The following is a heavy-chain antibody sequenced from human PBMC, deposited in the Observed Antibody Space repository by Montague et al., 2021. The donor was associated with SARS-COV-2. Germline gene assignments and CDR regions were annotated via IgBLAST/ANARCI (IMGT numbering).Heavy chain of an antibody. CDR3: ASAPRGCQQLRYFYYFDH. J-gene: IGHJ4*02. CDR2: IYYSGST. D-gene: IGHD5/OR15-5a*01. CDR1: GGPISSYY. V-gene: IGHV4-59*01. Sequence: SETLSLTCTVSGGPISSYYWSWIRQPPGKGLEWIGYIYYSGSTNYNPSLKSRVTISVDTSKNQFSLKLSSVTAADTAVYYCASAPRGCQQLRYFYYFDHWGQGTLVTVSS.